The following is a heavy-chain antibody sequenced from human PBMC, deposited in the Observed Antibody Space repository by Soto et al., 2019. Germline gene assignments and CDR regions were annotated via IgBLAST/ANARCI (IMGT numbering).Heavy chain of an antibody. J-gene: IGHJ4*02. Sequence: SETLSLTCTVSGGSIISGAHYWSWIHQYSGKGLEWIGYIYHSGSTYYNPSLKSRVTISVDTSKNQFSLNLSAVTAADTAVYYCARDSGSAWNPGVWGQGTLVTVSS. CDR3: ARDSGSAWNPGV. CDR1: GGSIISGAHY. D-gene: IGHD3-10*01. V-gene: IGHV4-31*03. CDR2: IYHSGST.